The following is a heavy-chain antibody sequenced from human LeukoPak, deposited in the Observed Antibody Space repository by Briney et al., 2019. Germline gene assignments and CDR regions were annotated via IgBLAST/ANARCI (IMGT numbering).Heavy chain of an antibody. Sequence: PSETLSLTCSFSGVSIISHWGRWIRQPAGKGLEWIGRVYTSGNTNYNPSLQSRVTMSVDTSENQFSLKLNSVTAADTAVYFCATYGDYVGKFDFWGQGTLVTVSS. J-gene: IGHJ4*02. D-gene: IGHD4-17*01. V-gene: IGHV4-4*07. CDR3: ATYGDYVGKFDF. CDR2: VYTSGNT. CDR1: GVSIISHW.